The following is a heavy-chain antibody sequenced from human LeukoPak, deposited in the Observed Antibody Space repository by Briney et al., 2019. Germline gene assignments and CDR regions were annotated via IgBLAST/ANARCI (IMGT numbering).Heavy chain of an antibody. J-gene: IGHJ4*02. V-gene: IGHV3-66*01. Sequence: PGGSLRLSCAASGFTVSSNFMSWVRQAPGKGLEWVSVIYSGGSTYYADSVKGRFTISRDNSKNTLYLQMNSPRVEDTAVYYCALGLATDYWGQGTLVTVSS. CDR2: IYSGGST. CDR3: ALGLATDY. CDR1: GFTVSSNF. D-gene: IGHD5-24*01.